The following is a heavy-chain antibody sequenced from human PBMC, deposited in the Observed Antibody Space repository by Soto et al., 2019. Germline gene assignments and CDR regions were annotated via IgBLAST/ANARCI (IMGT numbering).Heavy chain of an antibody. CDR2: VHPPDSNI. CDR3: PRQPPGYFAMDV. V-gene: IGHV5-51*01. CDR1: GYNFRDYW. Sequence: GESLKISCKGSGYNFRDYWIGWVRQMPGKDLEWMGIVHPPDSNIRYSQSFQGQVTISADKSISTAYLQWTSLKASDSAIYYCPRQPPGYFAMDVWGQGTTVTVSS. J-gene: IGHJ6*02.